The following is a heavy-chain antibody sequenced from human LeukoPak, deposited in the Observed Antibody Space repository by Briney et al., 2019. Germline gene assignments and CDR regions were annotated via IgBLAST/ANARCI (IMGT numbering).Heavy chain of an antibody. J-gene: IGHJ4*02. V-gene: IGHV1-2*06. D-gene: IGHD6-19*01. CDR1: GYTFTGYY. CDR2: INPNTGGT. Sequence: ASVKVSCKASGYTFTGYYMNWVRQAPGQGLEWMGRINPNTGGTNYAQKFQGRVTMTRDTSISTVYMELSRLRSDDTALYYCARDGWQVPGTIDYWGQGTLVTVSS. CDR3: ARDGWQVPGTIDY.